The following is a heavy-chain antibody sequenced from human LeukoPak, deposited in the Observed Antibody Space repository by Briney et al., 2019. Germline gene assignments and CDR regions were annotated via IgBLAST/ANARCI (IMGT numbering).Heavy chain of an antibody. Sequence: SETLSLTCAVYGGSFSGYYWSWIRQPPGKGLEWIGEINHSGSTNYNPSLKSRVTISVDTSKNQFSLKLSSVTAADTAVYYCARDSVDFWSGYYDYWGQGTLVTVSS. CDR2: INHSGST. D-gene: IGHD3-3*01. CDR3: ARDSVDFWSGYYDY. J-gene: IGHJ4*02. CDR1: GGSFSGYY. V-gene: IGHV4-34*01.